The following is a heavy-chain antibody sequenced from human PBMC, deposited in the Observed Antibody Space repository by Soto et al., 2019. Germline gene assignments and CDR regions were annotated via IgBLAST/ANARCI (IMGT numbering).Heavy chain of an antibody. CDR2: ISYDGSNK. J-gene: IGHJ4*02. Sequence: GGSLRLSCAASGFTFSSYAMHWVRQAPGKGLEWVAVISYDGSNKYYADSVKGRLTISRDNSKNTAYMELNSLRSDDTAVYYCARVRPYCSSTSCSLDYWGQGTLVTVSS. CDR3: ARVRPYCSSTSCSLDY. D-gene: IGHD2-2*01. V-gene: IGHV3-30-3*01. CDR1: GFTFSSYA.